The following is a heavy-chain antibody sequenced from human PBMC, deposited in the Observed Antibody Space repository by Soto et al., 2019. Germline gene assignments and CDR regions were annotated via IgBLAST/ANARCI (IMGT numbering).Heavy chain of an antibody. CDR2: IIPIPGTA. J-gene: IGHJ6*02. CDR3: ARSQGSSTSLEIYYYYYYGMDV. V-gene: IGHV1-69*01. CDR1: GGTFGSYA. Sequence: QVQLVQSGAEVKKPGSSVKVSCKASGGTFGSYAISWVRQAPGQGLEWMGGIIPIPGTANYAQKFQGRVTIAADESTSTAYMELSSLRSEDTAVYYCARSQGSSTSLEIYYYYYYGMDVWGQGTTVTVS. D-gene: IGHD2-2*01.